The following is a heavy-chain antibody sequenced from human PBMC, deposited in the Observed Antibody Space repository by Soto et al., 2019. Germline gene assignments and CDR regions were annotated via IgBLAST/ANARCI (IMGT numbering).Heavy chain of an antibody. CDR3: ARDGYSGYAYGLDV. D-gene: IGHD5-12*01. CDR1: GFTFSDYG. V-gene: IGHV3-33*01. CDR2: IWYDGSKK. J-gene: IGHJ6*02. Sequence: GGSLRLSCAASGFTFSDYGMHRVRQAPGKGLEWVAIIWYDGSKKYHANSVKGRFTISRDNSKNTLYLQMNSLRAQDTATYYCARDGYSGYAYGLDVWGQGTTVTVSS.